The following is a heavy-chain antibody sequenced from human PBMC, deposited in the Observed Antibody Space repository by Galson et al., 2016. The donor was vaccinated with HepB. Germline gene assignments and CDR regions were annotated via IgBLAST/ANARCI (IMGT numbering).Heavy chain of an antibody. Sequence: SLRLSCAVSGVSFNSYAFSWGRQTPGKGLEWVSAISGTDGTTDYTDSVKGRFTISRDNSQSRLYLQMNSLRAEDTAIYYCAKENDFWSGYLSQWGQGALVTVSS. CDR3: AKENDFWSGYLSQ. V-gene: IGHV3-23*01. CDR2: ISGTDGTT. D-gene: IGHD3-3*01. J-gene: IGHJ4*02. CDR1: GVSFNSYA.